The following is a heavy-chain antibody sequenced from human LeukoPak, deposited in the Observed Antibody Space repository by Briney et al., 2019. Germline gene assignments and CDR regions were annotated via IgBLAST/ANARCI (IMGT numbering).Heavy chain of an antibody. D-gene: IGHD6-13*01. V-gene: IGHV4-59*01. J-gene: IGHJ6*02. CDR2: IYSSGST. CDR1: GVSIRSYY. CDR3: ARDSGIAAAGRVKDYYYYGMDV. Sequence: PSETPSLTCTVSGVSIRSYYWSWIRQPPGKGLVWIWYIYSSGSTNYNPSLKSRFTISLESSKKQFSLRLSSVSAADTAVYYCARDSGIAAAGRVKDYYYYGMDVWGHGRPVTVSS.